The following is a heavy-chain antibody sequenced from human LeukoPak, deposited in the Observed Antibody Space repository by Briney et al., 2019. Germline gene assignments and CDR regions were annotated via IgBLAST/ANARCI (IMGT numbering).Heavy chain of an antibody. Sequence: GGSLRLSCAASGFTFSNYWMTWVRQAPGKGLEWVADIKQDGSEKLYVNSVRGRFTISRDNAKMLLFLQMNSLRAEDTAVYYCARDNGVVHGVYYMDVWGKGTTVTVS. V-gene: IGHV3-7*01. CDR2: IKQDGSEK. CDR3: ARDNGVVHGVYYMDV. D-gene: IGHD3-3*01. J-gene: IGHJ6*03. CDR1: GFTFSNYW.